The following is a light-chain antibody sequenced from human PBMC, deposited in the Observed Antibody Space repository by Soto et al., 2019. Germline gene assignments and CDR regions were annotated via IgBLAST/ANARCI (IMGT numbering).Light chain of an antibody. V-gene: IGKV3-20*01. CDR3: QQYGRSPPTT. J-gene: IGKJ5*01. CDR2: GAS. CDR1: QSVSSSS. Sequence: EIVLTQSPGTLSLPAGERATLSCRASQSVSSSSLAWYQQKPGQAPRLLIYGASSRATGIPDRFSGSGSGTDFTLTISRLEPEDFAVYHCQQYGRSPPTTFGQGTRLEIK.